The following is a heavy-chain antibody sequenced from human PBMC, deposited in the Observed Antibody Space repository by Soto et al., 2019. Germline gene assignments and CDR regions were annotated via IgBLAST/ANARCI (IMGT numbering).Heavy chain of an antibody. CDR1: GYTLTELS. CDR2: FDPEDGET. V-gene: IGHV1-24*01. D-gene: IGHD5-12*01. Sequence: ASVKVSCKVSGYTLTELSMHWVRQAPGKGLEWMGGFDPEDGETIYAQKFQGRVTMTEDTSTDTAYMELSSLRSEDTAVYYCATLMGRYSGYDYKSFRDYWGQRTLVTVS. J-gene: IGHJ4*02. CDR3: ATLMGRYSGYDYKSFRDY.